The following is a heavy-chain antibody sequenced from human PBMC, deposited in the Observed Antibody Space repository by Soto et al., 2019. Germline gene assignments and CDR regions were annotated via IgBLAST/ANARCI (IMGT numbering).Heavy chain of an antibody. CDR2: IYYSGST. J-gene: IGHJ4*02. Sequence: SETLSLTCTVSGGSISSSSYYWGWIRQPPGKGLEWIGSIYYSGSTYYNPSLKSRVTISVDTPKNQFSLKLSSVTAADTAVYYCARSPYYYDSSGYYFDYWGQGTLVTVSS. D-gene: IGHD3-22*01. CDR3: ARSPYYYDSSGYYFDY. V-gene: IGHV4-39*01. CDR1: GGSISSSSYY.